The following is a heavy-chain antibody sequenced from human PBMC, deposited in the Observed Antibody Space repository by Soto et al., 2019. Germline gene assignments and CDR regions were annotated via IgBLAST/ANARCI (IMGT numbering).Heavy chain of an antibody. CDR3: AIDPGFDSYGFYYFYALDV. Sequence: PSQTLSLTCAISGDSVSSISAAWNWIRQSPSRGFEWLGRTYYRSKWYNEYALSLQSRISINPDTAKNRFSLQLHSVTPEDTAVYYCAIDPGFDSYGFYYFYALDVWGQGTTVTVSS. CDR2: TYYRSKWYN. D-gene: IGHD5-18*01. V-gene: IGHV6-1*01. J-gene: IGHJ6*02. CDR1: GDSVSSISAA.